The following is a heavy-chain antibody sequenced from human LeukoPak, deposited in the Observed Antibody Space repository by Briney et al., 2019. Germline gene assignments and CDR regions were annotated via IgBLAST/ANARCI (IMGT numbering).Heavy chain of an antibody. V-gene: IGHV1-2*02. CDR3: ARGGARVVGTRADWFDA. CDR1: VYTFTCNY. J-gene: IGHJ5*02. D-gene: IGHD2-2*01. Sequence: GASVKVSCTASVYTFTCNYLTWLRQAPGQGFERMGWINPTTGGTNFAQKFQGRVTMTRDTYINTVYMELTGLISDDTAVYYCARGGARVVGTRADWFDAWGQGTLVTVSS. CDR2: INPTTGGT.